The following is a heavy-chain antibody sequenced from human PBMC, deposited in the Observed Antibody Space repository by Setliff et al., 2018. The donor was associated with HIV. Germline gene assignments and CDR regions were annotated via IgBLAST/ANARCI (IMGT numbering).Heavy chain of an antibody. V-gene: IGHV3-7*01. Sequence: PGGSLRLSCTASGFTFRNFWMNWVRQAPGKGLEWVANIKEDGSKKNYVDSVKGRFTISRDNAKNSLYLQMNSLRAEDTAVYYCTRDYAYDWNSVMDVWGKGTTVTVSS. CDR2: IKEDGSKK. J-gene: IGHJ6*03. D-gene: IGHD1-7*01. CDR3: TRDYAYDWNSVMDV. CDR1: GFTFRNFW.